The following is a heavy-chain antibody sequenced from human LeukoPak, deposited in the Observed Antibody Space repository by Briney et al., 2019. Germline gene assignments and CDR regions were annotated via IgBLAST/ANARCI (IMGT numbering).Heavy chain of an antibody. D-gene: IGHD5-18*01. J-gene: IGHJ4*02. V-gene: IGHV3-74*01. CDR3: ARGGFSYGYGLGDY. Sequence: GGSLRPSCAASGFTFTSDWMHWVRQAPGKGLVWVSRINSDGRSTSYADSVKGRFTISRDNAKSTLYLQMNSLRAEDTAVYYCARGGFSYGYGLGDYWGQGTLVTVSS. CDR1: GFTFTSDW. CDR2: INSDGRST.